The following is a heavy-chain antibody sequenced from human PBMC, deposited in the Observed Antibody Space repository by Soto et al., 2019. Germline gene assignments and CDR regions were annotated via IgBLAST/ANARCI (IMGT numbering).Heavy chain of an antibody. CDR2: LYPSGST. CDR1: GGSISSYY. Sequence: QVQLQESGPGLVKPSETLSLTCTVSGGSISSYYWNWIRQPAGQGLEWIGRLYPSGSTNYHPFLQSLVSMSVDTSQNQFSLKLTSLTAADTAVYYCARESASYGDSPRFDSWGQGTLVTVSS. CDR3: ARESASYGDSPRFDS. D-gene: IGHD4-17*01. J-gene: IGHJ4*02. V-gene: IGHV4-4*07.